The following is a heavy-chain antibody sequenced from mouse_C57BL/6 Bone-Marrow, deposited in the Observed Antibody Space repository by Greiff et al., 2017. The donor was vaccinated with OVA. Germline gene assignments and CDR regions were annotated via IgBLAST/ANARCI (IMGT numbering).Heavy chain of an antibody. CDR1: GFTFSNYW. Sequence: EVKLVESGGGLVQPGGSMKLSCVASGFTFSNYWMNWVRQSPEKGLEWVAQIRLKSDNYATHYAESVKGRVTISREDSKSSVNLQMNNLRAEDTEIYYCTGNPFITGDYWGQGTSVTVSS. J-gene: IGHJ4*01. CDR2: IRLKSDNYAT. D-gene: IGHD1-1*01. V-gene: IGHV6-3*01. CDR3: TGNPFITGDY.